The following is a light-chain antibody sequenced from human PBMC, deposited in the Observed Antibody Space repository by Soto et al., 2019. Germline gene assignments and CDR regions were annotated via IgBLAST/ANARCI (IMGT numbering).Light chain of an antibody. CDR2: DAS. V-gene: IGKV3-11*01. CDR1: QSVGRY. Sequence: EIVLTQSPATLSLSPGERATLSCRASQSVGRYFGWYQQKPGQAPRLLLYDASNRATGIPDRFSGSGSGTDFALTISSLGPDDFAVYLCQQRATWPPGFTFGPGTKVDFK. CDR3: QQRATWPPGFT. J-gene: IGKJ3*01.